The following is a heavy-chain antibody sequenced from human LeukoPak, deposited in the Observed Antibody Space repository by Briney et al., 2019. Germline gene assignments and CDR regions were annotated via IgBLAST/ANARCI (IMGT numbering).Heavy chain of an antibody. CDR1: GFTVSSNY. Sequence: GGSLRLSCAASGFTVSSNYMSWVRQAPGKGLAWVSVIYSGGSTYYADSVKRRFTISRDNSKNTLYLQMNSLRAEDTAVYYCARQLQVLPPFDLWGRGTLVTVSS. J-gene: IGHJ2*01. CDR2: IYSGGST. D-gene: IGHD3-10*01. CDR3: ARQLQVLPPFDL. V-gene: IGHV3-66*04.